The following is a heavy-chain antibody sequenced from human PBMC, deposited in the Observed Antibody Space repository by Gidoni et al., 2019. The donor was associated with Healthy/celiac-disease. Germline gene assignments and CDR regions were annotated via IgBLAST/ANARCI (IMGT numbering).Heavy chain of an antibody. Sequence: QVQLQQWGAGLLKPSETLSLTCAVYGGSFSGYYWSWIRQPQGKGLEWIGEINHSGSTNYNPSLKSRVTISVDTSKNQFSLKLSSVTAADTAVYYCARVSYYYDSSGYYYYRYFDYWGQGTLVTVSS. CDR1: GGSFSGYY. CDR2: INHSGST. D-gene: IGHD3-22*01. J-gene: IGHJ4*02. V-gene: IGHV4-34*01. CDR3: ARVSYYYDSSGYYYYRYFDY.